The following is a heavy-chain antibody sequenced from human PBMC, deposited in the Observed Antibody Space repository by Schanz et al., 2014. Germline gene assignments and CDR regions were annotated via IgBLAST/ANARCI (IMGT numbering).Heavy chain of an antibody. J-gene: IGHJ4*02. Sequence: QVQLVESGGSVVQPGRSLRLSCAASGFSFNNYGLNWVRQAPGKGLEWVAAISYDGSNSYYADSVKGRFTISRDNARNSLYLQMTSLRAEDTALYYCTRDRAYHSFDYWGQGTLVTVSS. CDR1: GFSFNNYG. CDR3: TRDRAYHSFDY. CDR2: ISYDGSNS. D-gene: IGHD1-26*01. V-gene: IGHV3-30*03.